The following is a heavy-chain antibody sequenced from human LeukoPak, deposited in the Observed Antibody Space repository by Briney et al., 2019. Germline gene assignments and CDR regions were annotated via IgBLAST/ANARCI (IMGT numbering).Heavy chain of an antibody. Sequence: GGSLRLSCAASGFTFSSYEMNWVRQAPGKGLEWVSFISSSGTTINQPDSVKGRFTISRDNAKNSLYLQMNSLRAEDTAVYYCAREDMVATSAFDYWGQGPWSPSPQ. D-gene: IGHD5-12*01. CDR3: AREDMVATSAFDY. CDR1: GFTFSSYE. J-gene: IGHJ4*02. V-gene: IGHV3-48*03. CDR2: ISSSGTTI.